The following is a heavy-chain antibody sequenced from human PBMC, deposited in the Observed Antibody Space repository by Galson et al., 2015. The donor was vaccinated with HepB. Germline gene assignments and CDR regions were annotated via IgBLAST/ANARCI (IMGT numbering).Heavy chain of an antibody. D-gene: IGHD6-19*01. J-gene: IGHJ4*02. CDR2: IYYSGST. CDR3: ARGIAVAGFDY. Sequence: ETLSLTCAVYGGSFSGYYWSWIRQPPGKGLEWIGYIYYSGSTNYNPSLKSRVTISVDTSKNQFSLKLSSVTAADTAVYYCARGIAVAGFDYWGQGTLVTVSS. CDR1: GGSFSGYY. V-gene: IGHV4-59*01.